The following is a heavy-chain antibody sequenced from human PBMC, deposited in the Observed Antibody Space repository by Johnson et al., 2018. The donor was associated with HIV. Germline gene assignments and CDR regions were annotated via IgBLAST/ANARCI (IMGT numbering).Heavy chain of an antibody. V-gene: IGHV3-53*01. CDR2: IYSGGTT. Sequence: VQLVESGGGLIQPGGSLRLSCAASGFTVSSNHMRWVRQAPGKGLEWVSVIYSGGTTWYADSVKGRFTISRDNSRDTVHLQMNSLRSEDTAVYYCVRDRSTYSGSYYGWDAFALWGQGTMVTVSS. D-gene: IGHD1-26*01. J-gene: IGHJ3*01. CDR1: GFTVSSNH. CDR3: VRDRSTYSGSYYGWDAFAL.